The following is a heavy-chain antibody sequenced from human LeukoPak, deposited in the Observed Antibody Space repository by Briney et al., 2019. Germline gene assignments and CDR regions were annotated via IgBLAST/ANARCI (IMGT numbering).Heavy chain of an antibody. CDR2: IKRKTDGGTT. Sequence: GGSLRLSCAASGFTFSNAWMTWVRQAPGKGLEWVGRIKRKTDGGTTEYAAPVKGRFTISRDDSRNTLYLQMSSLKTEDSAIYYCATSRRSWDYFDYWGQGTLVTVSS. CDR3: ATSRRSWDYFDY. CDR1: GFTFSNAW. D-gene: IGHD7-27*01. V-gene: IGHV3-15*01. J-gene: IGHJ4*02.